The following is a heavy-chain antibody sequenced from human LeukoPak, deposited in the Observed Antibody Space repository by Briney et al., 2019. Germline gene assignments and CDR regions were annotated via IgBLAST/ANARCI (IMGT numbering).Heavy chain of an antibody. V-gene: IGHV4-39*07. J-gene: IGHJ5*02. CDR3: ARGGIAAAGRGWLDP. CDR2: IYYSGST. CDR1: GGSISSSSYY. D-gene: IGHD6-13*01. Sequence: PSETLSLTCTVSGGSISSSSYYWGWIRQPPGKGLEWIGSIYYSGSTYYSPSLKSRVTISLDTSKNQFSLKLSSVTAVDTAVYYCARGGIAAAGRGWLDPWGQGILVTVSS.